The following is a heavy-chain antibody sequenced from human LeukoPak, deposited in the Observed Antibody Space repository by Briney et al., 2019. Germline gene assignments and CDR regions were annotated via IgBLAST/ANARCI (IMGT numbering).Heavy chain of an antibody. CDR3: AKVGETSYLTHCYDS. V-gene: IGHV3-30*04. CDR1: GFMLRTYT. D-gene: IGHD3-9*01. Sequence: GGSLRLSCTASGFMLRTYTMLWLRQAPGRGLEWVALISNDGSSDFYADSVNVRFTISRDRSKDTLYLKMNSLRLEDTAVYYYAKVGETSYLTHCYDSWGQGTLVTVSS. CDR2: ISNDGSSD. J-gene: IGHJ4*02.